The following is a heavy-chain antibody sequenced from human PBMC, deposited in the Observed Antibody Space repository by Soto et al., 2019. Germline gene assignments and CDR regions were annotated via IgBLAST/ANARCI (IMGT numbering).Heavy chain of an antibody. CDR3: ARFSSSGLYYYFGRDV. V-gene: IGHV4-4*02. CDR1: GFSISNNNW. CDR2: IYHTGIT. D-gene: IGHD6-13*01. J-gene: IGHJ6*02. Sequence: SETLSLTCAVSGFSISNNNWWTWVRQPPGKGLEWVGDIYHTGITSYSPSLKSRVTISVDNSKNQFSLRLTSVTAADTAVYSCARFSSSGLYYYFGRDVWGQGTTVTVSS.